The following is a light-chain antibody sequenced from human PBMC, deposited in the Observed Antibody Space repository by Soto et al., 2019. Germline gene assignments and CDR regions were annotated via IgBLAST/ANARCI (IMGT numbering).Light chain of an antibody. CDR3: CSYAGSYTLV. Sequence: QSALTQPRSVSGSPGQPVTISCTGTSSDVGAYNYVSWYQQHPGKAPKVMIYDVNKRPSGVPDRFSGSKSDNTASLTISGLQAEDEADYYCCSYAGSYTLVFGGGTKVTVL. CDR1: SSDVGAYNY. CDR2: DVN. J-gene: IGLJ2*01. V-gene: IGLV2-11*01.